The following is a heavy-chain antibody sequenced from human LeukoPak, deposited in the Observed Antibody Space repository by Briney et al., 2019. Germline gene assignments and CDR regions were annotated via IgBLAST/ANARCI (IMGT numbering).Heavy chain of an antibody. V-gene: IGHV4-39*07. CDR1: GDSLSTSTYY. Sequence: PSETLSLTCDVSGDSLSTSTYYWGWIRQPPGKGLEWIGSIYYSGTTYYNPSLKSRVTISLDTSKDQFSLKLSSVTAADTAIYYCARDFSSSSTVYYYYMDVWGKGTTVTVSS. J-gene: IGHJ6*03. CDR2: IYYSGTT. CDR3: ARDFSSSSTVYYYYMDV. D-gene: IGHD6-6*01.